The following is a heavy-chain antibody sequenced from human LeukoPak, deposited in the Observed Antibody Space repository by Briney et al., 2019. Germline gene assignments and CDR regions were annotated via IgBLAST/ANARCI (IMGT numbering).Heavy chain of an antibody. J-gene: IGHJ4*02. CDR2: IYYSGST. D-gene: IGHD3-10*01. CDR3: ARARRSGSSYYFDY. V-gene: IGHV4-59*01. Sequence: SSETLSLTCTVSDGSISSYYWSWIRQPPGKGLEWIGYIYYSGSTNYNPSLKSRVTISVDTSKNQFSLKLSSVTAADTAVYYCARARRSGSSYYFDYWGQGTLVTVSS. CDR1: DGSISSYY.